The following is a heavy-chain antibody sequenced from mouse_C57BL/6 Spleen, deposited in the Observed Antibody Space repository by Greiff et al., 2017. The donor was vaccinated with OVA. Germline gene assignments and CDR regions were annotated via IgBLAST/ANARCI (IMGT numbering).Heavy chain of an antibody. CDR3: ASSRYYSNYRGCAY. J-gene: IGHJ3*01. CDR1: GYSFTGYY. V-gene: IGHV1-42*01. D-gene: IGHD2-5*01. CDR2: INPSTGGT. Sequence: VQLQQSGPELVKPGASVKISCKASGYSFTGYYMNWVKQSPEKSLEWIGEINPSTGGTTYNQKFKAKATLTVDKSSSTAYMQLKSLTSEDSAVYYCASSRYYSNYRGCAYWGQGTLVTVSA.